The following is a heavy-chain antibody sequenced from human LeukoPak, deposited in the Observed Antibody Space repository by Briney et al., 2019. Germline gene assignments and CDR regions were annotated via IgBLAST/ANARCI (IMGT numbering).Heavy chain of an antibody. CDR1: GGSMTNYY. J-gene: IGHJ4*02. CDR2: VYYTGSV. CDR3: ARDIYYYDTSGYAPLDY. Sequence: SETLSLTCTVSGGSMTNYYWTWVRQYPGKGLEWFGYVYYTGSVNYNPSLKSRVTILVDSSKTHFSLKLSSVTAADTAVYYCARDIYYYDTSGYAPLDYWGQGTLVTVSS. V-gene: IGHV4-59*12. D-gene: IGHD3-22*01.